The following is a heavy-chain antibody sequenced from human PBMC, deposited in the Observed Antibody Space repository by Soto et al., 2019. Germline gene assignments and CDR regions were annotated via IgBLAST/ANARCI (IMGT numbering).Heavy chain of an antibody. D-gene: IGHD2-21*02. CDR1: GFTFSSYA. V-gene: IGHV3-23*01. CDR2: ISDSGGST. J-gene: IGHJ4*02. Sequence: EVQLLESGGGLVQPGGSLRLSCAASGFTFSSYAMSWVRQAPGKGLEWVSSISDSGGSTYYADSVKGWFTFSRDNSKNTQYLQMNSLRAEDTAVYYCAKGGIVVVTVIKYWGRGTLVNV. CDR3: AKGGIVVVTVIKY.